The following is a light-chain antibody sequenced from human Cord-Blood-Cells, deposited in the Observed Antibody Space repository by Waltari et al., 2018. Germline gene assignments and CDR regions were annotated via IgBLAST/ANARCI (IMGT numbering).Light chain of an antibody. Sequence: QSALTQPAPVSGSPGQSITISCTGTSSDVGCYNLVSWYQQHPGKAPKLMIYEGSTRPSGVSNRFSGSKSCNPASLTISGLQAEDEADYYCCSYAGSSTLVFGGGTKLTVL. CDR2: EGS. CDR1: SSDVGCYNL. V-gene: IGLV2-23*01. CDR3: CSYAGSSTLV. J-gene: IGLJ2*01.